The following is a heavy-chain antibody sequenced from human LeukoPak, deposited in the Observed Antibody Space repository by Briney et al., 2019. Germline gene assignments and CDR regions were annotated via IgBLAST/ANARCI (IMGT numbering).Heavy chain of an antibody. CDR2: IYYSGST. J-gene: IGHJ4*02. CDR3: ARATLVVPRGGIDY. Sequence: SETLSLTCTVSGGSISSYYWSWIRQPPGKGLEWIGYIYYSGSTNYDPSLKSRVTISVDTSKNQFSLKLSSVTAADTAVYYCARATLVVPRGGIDYWGQGTLVTVSS. D-gene: IGHD3-22*01. CDR1: GGSISSYY. V-gene: IGHV4-59*08.